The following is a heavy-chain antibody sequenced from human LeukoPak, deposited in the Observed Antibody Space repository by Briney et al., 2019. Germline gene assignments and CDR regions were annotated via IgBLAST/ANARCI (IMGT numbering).Heavy chain of an antibody. CDR3: VRGQSRYFDWYLGFFDY. J-gene: IGHJ4*02. D-gene: IGHD3-9*01. V-gene: IGHV3-21*01. CDR1: GFTFSSY. Sequence: PGGSLRLSCAASGFTFSSYMNWVRQAPGKGLEWVSSISSTSSYIYYADSVKGRFTISRDNAKNSLYLQMNSLRADDTAVYYCVRGQSRYFDWYLGFFDYWGQGTLVTVSS. CDR2: ISSTSSYI.